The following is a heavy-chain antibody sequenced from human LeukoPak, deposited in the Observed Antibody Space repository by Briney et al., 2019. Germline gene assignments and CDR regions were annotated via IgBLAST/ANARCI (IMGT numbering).Heavy chain of an antibody. V-gene: IGHV3-7*01. D-gene: IGHD3-22*01. CDR2: IKQDGSEK. CDR3: ARDYYVSSGYFDY. J-gene: IGHJ4*02. CDR1: GFTFSRYW. Sequence: GGSLRLSCAASGFTFSRYWMSWVRQAPGKGLEWVANIKQDGSEKYYVDSVKGRFTISRDNAKNSLYLQMNSLRAEDTAVYYCARDYYVSSGYFDYWGQGTLVTVSS.